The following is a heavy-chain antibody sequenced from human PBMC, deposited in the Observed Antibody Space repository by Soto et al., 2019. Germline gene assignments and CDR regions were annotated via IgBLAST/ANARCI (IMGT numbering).Heavy chain of an antibody. CDR2: ISYDGSNK. CDR3: ASEQVLLWFGESIPDY. J-gene: IGHJ4*02. CDR1: GFTFSSYG. V-gene: IGHV3-30*03. Sequence: GGSLRLSCAASGFTFSSYGMHWVRQAPGKGLEWVAVISYDGSNKYYADSVKGRFTISRDNSRNTLYLQMNSLRAEDTAVYYCASEQVLLWFGESIPDYWGQGTLVTVSS. D-gene: IGHD3-10*01.